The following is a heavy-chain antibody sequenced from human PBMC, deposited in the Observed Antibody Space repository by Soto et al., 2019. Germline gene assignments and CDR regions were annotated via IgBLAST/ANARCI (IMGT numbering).Heavy chain of an antibody. J-gene: IGHJ4*02. D-gene: IGHD2-2*01. CDR1: GGSISSYY. CDR3: ARGGDIVVVPAAQPLYYFDY. Sequence: SETLSLTGTVSGGSISSYYWSWIRQPPGKGLEWIGYIYYSGSTNYNPSLKSRVTISVDTSKNQFSLKLSSVTAADTAVYYCARGGDIVVVPAAQPLYYFDYWGQGTLVTVSS. V-gene: IGHV4-59*01. CDR2: IYYSGST.